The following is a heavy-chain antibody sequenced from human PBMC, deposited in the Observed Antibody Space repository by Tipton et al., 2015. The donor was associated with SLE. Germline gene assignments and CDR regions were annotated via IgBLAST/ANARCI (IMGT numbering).Heavy chain of an antibody. D-gene: IGHD3-10*01. CDR3: ARDLDGGLLGYWFDP. J-gene: IGHJ5*02. Sequence: TLSLTCTVSGGSISSYYWSWIRQPPGKGLEWIGYIYYSGSTNYNPSLKSRVTISVDTSKNQFSLKLSSVTAADTAAYYCARDLDGGLLGYWFDPWGQGTLVTVSS. CDR2: IYYSGST. V-gene: IGHV4-59*01. CDR1: GGSISSYY.